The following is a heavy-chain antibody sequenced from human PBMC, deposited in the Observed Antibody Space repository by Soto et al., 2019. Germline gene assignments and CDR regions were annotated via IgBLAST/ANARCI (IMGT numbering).Heavy chain of an antibody. CDR1: GYTFTSYD. CDR2: MNPNSGNT. Sequence: ASVKVSCKASGYTFTSYDINWVRQATGQGLEWMGWMNPNSGNTGYAQKFRGRVTMTRNTSISTAYMELSSLRSEDTAVYYCARGSDVLLWFGESYYFDYWGQGTLVTVSS. V-gene: IGHV1-8*01. D-gene: IGHD3-10*01. J-gene: IGHJ4*02. CDR3: ARGSDVLLWFGESYYFDY.